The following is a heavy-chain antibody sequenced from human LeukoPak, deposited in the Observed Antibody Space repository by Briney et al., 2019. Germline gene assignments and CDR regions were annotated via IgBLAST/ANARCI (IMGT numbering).Heavy chain of an antibody. V-gene: IGHV1-24*01. D-gene: IGHD3-16*01. CDR2: FDPEDGET. CDR1: GYTLTDLS. J-gene: IGHJ5*02. CDR3: TKDGTFGGEPFDP. Sequence: ASVKVSCKVSGYTLTDLSMHWVRQAPGNGREWMGGFDPEDGETIYAQKFQGRVTMTQDTSTDTAYIELSSLTSEDTAVYYCTKDGTFGGEPFDPWGQGTLVTVSS.